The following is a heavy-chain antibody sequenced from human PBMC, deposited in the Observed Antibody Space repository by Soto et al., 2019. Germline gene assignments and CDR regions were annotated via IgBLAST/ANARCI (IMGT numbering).Heavy chain of an antibody. Sequence: PSETLSLTCAVSGGSVSSNNWWNWVRQPPGEGLEWIGEIYHTGATNYNPSLKSRVTISVDKSKDQVSLNLNSVTAADTAVYYCARRGARYSPFDYWGQGPLVTVSS. CDR1: GGSVSSNNW. CDR3: ARRGARYSPFDY. CDR2: IYHTGAT. D-gene: IGHD2-15*01. V-gene: IGHV4-4*02. J-gene: IGHJ4*02.